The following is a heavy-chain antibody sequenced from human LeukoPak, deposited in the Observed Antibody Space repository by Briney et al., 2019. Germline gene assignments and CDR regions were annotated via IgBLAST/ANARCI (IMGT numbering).Heavy chain of an antibody. D-gene: IGHD2-21*02. V-gene: IGHV5-51*01. CDR3: ARQEYCGGDCYSGAFDI. Sequence: GESLKISCKGSGYSFTSYWIGWVRQMPGKGLEWMGIIYPGDSDTRYSPSFQGQVTISADKSISTAYLQWSSLKASDTAMYYCARQEYCGGDCYSGAFDIWGQGTMVTVSS. J-gene: IGHJ3*02. CDR2: IYPGDSDT. CDR1: GYSFTSYW.